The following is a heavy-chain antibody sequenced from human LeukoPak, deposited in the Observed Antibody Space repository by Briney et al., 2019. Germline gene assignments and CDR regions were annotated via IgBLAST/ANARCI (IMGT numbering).Heavy chain of an antibody. V-gene: IGHV1-2*02. CDR1: GYTFTGYY. Sequence: GASVKVSCTASGYTFTGYYMHWVRQAPGQGLEWMGWINPNSGGTNYAQKFQGRVTMTRDTSISTAHMELSRLRSDDAAVYYCARTTYYDQLMDVWGKGTTVTVSS. CDR2: INPNSGGT. D-gene: IGHD3-3*01. CDR3: ARTTYYDQLMDV. J-gene: IGHJ6*03.